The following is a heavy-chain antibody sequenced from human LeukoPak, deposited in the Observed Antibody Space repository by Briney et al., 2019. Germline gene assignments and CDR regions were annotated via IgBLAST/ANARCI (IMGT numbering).Heavy chain of an antibody. D-gene: IGHD3-22*01. V-gene: IGHV3-23*01. CDR2: ISGSGGST. Sequence: GGSLRLSCAAYGFTFSSYAMSWVRQAPGKGLEWVSAISGSGGSTYYADSVKGRFTISRDNSKNTLYLQMNSLRAEDTAVYYCAKGLTYYYDSSGYRRPYYYYGMDVWGQGTTVTVSS. CDR1: GFTFSSYA. J-gene: IGHJ6*02. CDR3: AKGLTYYYDSSGYRRPYYYYGMDV.